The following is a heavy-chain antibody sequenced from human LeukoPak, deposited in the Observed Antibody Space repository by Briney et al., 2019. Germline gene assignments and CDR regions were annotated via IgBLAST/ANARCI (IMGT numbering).Heavy chain of an antibody. Sequence: GGSLRLSCAASGFIFSGSWMDWVRQAPGKGLVWVSRIFPDGTTTTYADSVKGRFTISRDNAKNTLYLQMNSLRVEDTAVYYCATRHEYSYPYWGQGTLVTVSS. CDR1: GFIFSGSW. J-gene: IGHJ4*02. D-gene: IGHD5-18*01. V-gene: IGHV3-74*01. CDR3: ATRHEYSYPY. CDR2: IFPDGTTT.